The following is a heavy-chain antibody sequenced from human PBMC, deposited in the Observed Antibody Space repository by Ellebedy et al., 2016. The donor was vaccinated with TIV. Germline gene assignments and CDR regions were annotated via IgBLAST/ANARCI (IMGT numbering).Heavy chain of an antibody. Sequence: GESLKISCAASGFSFNNYAMSWVRQAPGKGLECVSVIYSGGTTYYADSVKGRFTHSRDSFKNTLYLQMSSLRADDTAVYYCARGVTYGEDYYHYYMDVWGKGTTVTVSS. CDR2: IYSGGTT. V-gene: IGHV3-53*01. CDR3: ARGVTYGEDYYHYYMDV. D-gene: IGHD4-17*01. CDR1: GFSFNNYA. J-gene: IGHJ6*03.